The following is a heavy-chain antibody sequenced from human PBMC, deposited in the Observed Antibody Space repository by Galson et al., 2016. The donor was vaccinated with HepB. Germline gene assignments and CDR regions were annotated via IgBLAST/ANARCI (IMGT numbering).Heavy chain of an antibody. D-gene: IGHD6-13*01. CDR3: ARDSAAAGDWHFDL. CDR2: ISYSGST. V-gene: IGHV4-39*07. Sequence: SETLSLTCTVSGGSLSSGSFYWGWIRQPPGKGREWIGSISYSGSTYSNPSLKSRVTVSVDTSENQFSLKLNSVTAADTTVYYCARDSAAAGDWHFDLWGRGTLVTVSS. J-gene: IGHJ2*01. CDR1: GGSLSSGSFY.